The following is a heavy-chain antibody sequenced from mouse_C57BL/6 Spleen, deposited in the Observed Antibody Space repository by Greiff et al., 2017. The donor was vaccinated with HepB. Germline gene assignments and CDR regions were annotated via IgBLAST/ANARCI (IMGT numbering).Heavy chain of an antibody. Sequence: EVQLVESGGGLVKSGGSLKLSCAASGFTFSSYAMSWVRQTPEKRLEWVATISDGGSYTYYPDNVKGRFTISRDNAKNNLYLQMSHLKSEDTAMYYCARDITTVVDWGQGTLVTVSA. CDR1: GFTFSSYA. CDR2: ISDGGSYT. CDR3: ARDITTVVD. D-gene: IGHD1-1*01. J-gene: IGHJ3*01. V-gene: IGHV5-4*01.